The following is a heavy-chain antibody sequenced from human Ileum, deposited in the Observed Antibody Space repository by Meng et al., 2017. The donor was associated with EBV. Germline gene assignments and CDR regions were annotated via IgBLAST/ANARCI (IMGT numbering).Heavy chain of an antibody. CDR2: INPNNGGA. D-gene: IGHD3-22*01. J-gene: IGHJ4*02. Sequence: QVQLVHSGAEVKRPGAPVMVSCKASGYTFTGYYMQWVRQPPGQGLEWMGRINPNNGGANYAQQFQGRVTMTTDTSISTAYMELSRLRSDDTAVYYCARDLSGYYSFVDYWGQGTLVTVAS. CDR1: GYTFTGYY. V-gene: IGHV1-2*06. CDR3: ARDLSGYYSFVDY.